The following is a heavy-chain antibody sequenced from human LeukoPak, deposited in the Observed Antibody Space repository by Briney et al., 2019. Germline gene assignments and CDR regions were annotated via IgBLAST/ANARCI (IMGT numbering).Heavy chain of an antibody. J-gene: IGHJ4*02. CDR3: ARVGLGYSGSFDY. CDR2: INSDGSST. CDR1: GFTFSSYG. D-gene: IGHD1-26*01. Sequence: PGGSLRLSCAASGFTFSSYGMHWVRQAPGKGLVWVSRINSDGSSTSYADSVKGRFTISRDNAKNTLYLQMNSLRAEDTAVYYCARVGLGYSGSFDYWGQGTLVTVSS. V-gene: IGHV3-74*01.